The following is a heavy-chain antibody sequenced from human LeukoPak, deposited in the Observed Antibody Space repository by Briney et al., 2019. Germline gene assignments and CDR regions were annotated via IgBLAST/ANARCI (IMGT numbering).Heavy chain of an antibody. J-gene: IGHJ4*02. CDR3: ARSIAVAGLVDY. V-gene: IGHV4-59*01. D-gene: IGHD6-19*01. CDR2: IYYSGST. CDR1: GGSISSYY. Sequence: PSETLSLTCTVSGGSISSYYWRWVRQPPGKGLVWVGYIYYSGSTNYSPSLKSRVTISVDTSKNQFSLKLSSVTAADTAGYYCARSIAVAGLVDYWGQGGPVTVSS.